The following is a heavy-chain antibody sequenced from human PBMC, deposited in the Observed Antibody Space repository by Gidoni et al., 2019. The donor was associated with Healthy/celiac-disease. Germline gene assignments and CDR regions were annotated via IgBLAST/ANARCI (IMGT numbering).Heavy chain of an antibody. CDR1: GFTFSSYD. CDR2: IGTAGDT. Sequence: EVQLVESGGGLVQPGGSLRLSCAAPGFTFSSYDMHWVRQATGKGLECVSAIGTAGDTYYPGSVKGRFTISRENAKNSLYLQMNSLRAEDTAVYYCARRIPRGDAFDIWGQGTMVTVFS. V-gene: IGHV3-13*01. J-gene: IGHJ3*02. CDR3: ARRIPRGDAFDI. D-gene: IGHD2-21*01.